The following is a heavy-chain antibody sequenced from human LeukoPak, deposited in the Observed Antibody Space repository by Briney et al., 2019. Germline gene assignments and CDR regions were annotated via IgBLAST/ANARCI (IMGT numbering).Heavy chain of an antibody. V-gene: IGHV1-2*02. J-gene: IGHJ5*02. CDR2: INPNSGGT. Sequence: ASVKVSCKASGYTFTGYYMHWVRQAPGQGFEWMGWINPNSGGTNYAQKFQGRVTMTRDTSISTAYMELSRLRSDDTAVYYCARGVLLRLRLGELSLRDRFDPWGQGTLVTVSS. CDR1: GYTFTGYY. D-gene: IGHD3-16*02. CDR3: ARGVLLRLRLGELSLRDRFDP.